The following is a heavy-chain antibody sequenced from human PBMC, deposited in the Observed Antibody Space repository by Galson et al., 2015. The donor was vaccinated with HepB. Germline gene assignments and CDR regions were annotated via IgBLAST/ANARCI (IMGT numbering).Heavy chain of an antibody. Sequence: SLRLSCAASGFTFDDYGMSWVRQAPGKGLEWVSGINWNGGSTGYADSVRGRFTISRDNAKNSLYLQMNSLRAGDTALYYCARKGRGLLNLHYFDYWGQGTLVTVSS. D-gene: IGHD3-10*01. V-gene: IGHV3-20*04. CDR1: GFTFDDYG. CDR3: ARKGRGLLNLHYFDY. CDR2: INWNGGST. J-gene: IGHJ4*02.